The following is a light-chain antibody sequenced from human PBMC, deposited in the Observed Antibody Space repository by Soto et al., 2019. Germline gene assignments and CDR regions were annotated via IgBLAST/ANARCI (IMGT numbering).Light chain of an antibody. CDR1: SSNIGSNT. J-gene: IGLJ2*01. V-gene: IGLV1-44*01. CDR2: NNN. CDR3: ATWDDSLEAVL. Sequence: QSVLTQPPSASGTPGQRVTISCSGSSSNIGSNTVNWYQQLPGTAPKLLIYNNNQRPSGVPDPFSGSKSGTSASLAISGLQSEDEAAYYCATWDDSLEAVLFGGGPKLTVL.